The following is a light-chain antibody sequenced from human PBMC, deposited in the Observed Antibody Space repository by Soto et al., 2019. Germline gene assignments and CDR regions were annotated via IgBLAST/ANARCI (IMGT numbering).Light chain of an antibody. CDR2: GTS. CDR1: QSVSSNY. Sequence: IVLTQSPGTLSLSPGERATLSCRASQSVSSNYLAWYQQKPGQAPRLHIYGTSSRATGTPDRFSGSGSGTDFTLTISRLEPEDFAVYYCQQYGSSPYTFGQGTNLEIK. CDR3: QQYGSSPYT. J-gene: IGKJ2*01. V-gene: IGKV3-20*01.